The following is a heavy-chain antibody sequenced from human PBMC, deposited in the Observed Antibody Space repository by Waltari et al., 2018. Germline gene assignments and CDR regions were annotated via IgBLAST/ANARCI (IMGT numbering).Heavy chain of an antibody. CDR1: GGSISTTTYY. Sequence: GPGLVKPSETLSLTCTVSGGSISTTTYYWGWIRQPPGKGLEWIGSISYSGSTSYNPSLNSRVTMSVATSKTQFPQKLTSVTAADTAVYYCARQATDTYYYYYMDVWGKGTTVTVSS. D-gene: IGHD2-21*02. CDR3: ARQATDTYYYYYMDV. CDR2: ISYSGST. J-gene: IGHJ6*03. V-gene: IGHV4-39*01.